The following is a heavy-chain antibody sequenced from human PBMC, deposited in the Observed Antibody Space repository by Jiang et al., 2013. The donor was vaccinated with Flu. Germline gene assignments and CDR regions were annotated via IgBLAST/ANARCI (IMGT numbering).Heavy chain of an antibody. D-gene: IGHD3-22*01. CDR1: GFTFSSYA. Sequence: ASGFTFSSYAMSWVRQAPGKGLEWVSAISGSGGSTYYADSVKGRFTISRDNSKNTLYLQMNSLRAEDTAVYYCAKRTYYYDSSGYDAFDYWGQGTLVTVSS. J-gene: IGHJ4*02. V-gene: IGHV3-23*01. CDR2: ISGSGGST. CDR3: AKRTYYYDSSGYDAFDY.